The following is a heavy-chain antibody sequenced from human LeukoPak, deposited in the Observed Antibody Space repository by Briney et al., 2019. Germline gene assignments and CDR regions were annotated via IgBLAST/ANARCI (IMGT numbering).Heavy chain of an antibody. CDR1: GGSISSSNW. Sequence: SETLSLTCAVSGGSISSSNWWSWARQPPGKGLEWIGEIYHSGSTNYNPSLKSRVTISVDKSKNQFSLKLSSVTAADTAVYYCATGIAAADSFDYWGQGTLVTVSS. D-gene: IGHD6-13*01. CDR2: IYHSGST. J-gene: IGHJ4*02. V-gene: IGHV4-4*02. CDR3: ATGIAAADSFDY.